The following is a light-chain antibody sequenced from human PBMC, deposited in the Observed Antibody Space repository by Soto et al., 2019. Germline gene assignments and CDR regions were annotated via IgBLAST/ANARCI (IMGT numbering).Light chain of an antibody. Sequence: EIVLKQSPGTLSLSPGERATLSCRASQTVRSNYLAWYQQKPGQSPRLLLFGASSRATGIPDRFSASGSGTDFSLTISRLEPEDFTCYYFQQYGSSPLTVGQGTKVEIK. CDR2: GAS. CDR1: QTVRSNY. V-gene: IGKV3-20*01. CDR3: QQYGSSPLT. J-gene: IGKJ2*01.